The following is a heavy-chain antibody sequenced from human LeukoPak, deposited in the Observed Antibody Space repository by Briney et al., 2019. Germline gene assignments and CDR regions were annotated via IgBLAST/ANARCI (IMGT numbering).Heavy chain of an antibody. CDR3: ARLGGVRGVTYYFDY. D-gene: IGHD3-10*01. CDR2: IIPIFGTA. CDR1: GGTFSSYA. Sequence: SVKVSCKASGGTFSSYAISWVRQAPGQGLEWMGGIIPIFGTAYYAQKFQGRVTITADKSTSTAYMELSSLRSEDTAVYYCARLGGVRGVTYYFDYWGQGTLVTVSS. V-gene: IGHV1-69*06. J-gene: IGHJ4*02.